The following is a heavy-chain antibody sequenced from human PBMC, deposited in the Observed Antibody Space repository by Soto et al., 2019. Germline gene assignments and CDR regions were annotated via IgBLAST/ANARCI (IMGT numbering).Heavy chain of an antibody. CDR1: GYTVTEIS. D-gene: IGHD3-3*01. J-gene: IGHJ5*02. CDR3: ATDPGDFGVIRSWFDP. Sequence: QVRLVQSGAEVKKPGASVKVSCKVSGYTVTEISMHWVRQSPGKGLEWMGGFDPEDGETIYAQKFQARFTMTEDTSTNTAYMELRSLRSDDTAVYYCATDPGDFGVIRSWFDPWGQGTLVTVSS. CDR2: FDPEDGET. V-gene: IGHV1-24*01.